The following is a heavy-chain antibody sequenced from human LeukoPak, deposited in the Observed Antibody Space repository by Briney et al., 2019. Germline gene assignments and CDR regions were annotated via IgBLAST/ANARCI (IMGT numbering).Heavy chain of an antibody. V-gene: IGHV3-21*01. J-gene: IGHJ2*01. CDR1: GFTFSSYS. CDR3: ARRGIYGDYSDRADWYFDL. CDR2: ISSSSSYI. D-gene: IGHD4-17*01. Sequence: PGGSLRLSCAASGFTFSSYSMNWVRQAPGKGLEWVSSISSSSSYIYYADSVKGRFTISRDNAKNSLYLQMNSLRAEDTAVYYCARRGIYGDYSDRADWYFDLWGRGTLVTVSS.